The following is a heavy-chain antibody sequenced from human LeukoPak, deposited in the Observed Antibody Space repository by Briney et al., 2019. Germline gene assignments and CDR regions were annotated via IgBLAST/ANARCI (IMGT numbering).Heavy chain of an antibody. Sequence: PGGSLRLSCAASGFTVSSNYMSWVRQASGKGLEWVSVIYSGGSTYYADSVKGRFTISRDNSKNTLYLQMNSLRAEDTAVYYCAREAYYYDSSGYYDGPRGGYYYYGMDVWGQGTTVTVSS. V-gene: IGHV3-53*01. CDR2: IYSGGST. J-gene: IGHJ6*02. CDR3: AREAYYYDSSGYYDGPRGGYYYYGMDV. D-gene: IGHD3-22*01. CDR1: GFTVSSNY.